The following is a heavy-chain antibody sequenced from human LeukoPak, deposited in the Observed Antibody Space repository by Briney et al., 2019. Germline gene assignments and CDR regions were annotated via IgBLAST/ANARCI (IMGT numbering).Heavy chain of an antibody. Sequence: GGSLRLSCAASGFTFSDYYMSWIRQAPGKGLEGVSYISGSSSYTNYADSVKGRFTISRDNAENSLFLQMNSLRAEDTAVYYCASRRSGYENYWGQGTLVIVSS. CDR2: ISGSSSYT. CDR1: GFTFSDYY. J-gene: IGHJ4*02. CDR3: ASRRSGYENY. D-gene: IGHD5-12*01. V-gene: IGHV3-11*06.